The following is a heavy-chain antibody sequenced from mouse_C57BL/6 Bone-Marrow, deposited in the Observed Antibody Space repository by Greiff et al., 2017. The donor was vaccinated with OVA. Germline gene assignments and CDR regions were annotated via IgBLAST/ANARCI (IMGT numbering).Heavy chain of an antibody. CDR2: IYPGSGST. Sequence: QVQLQQSGAELVKPGASVKMSCKASGYTFTSYWITWVKQRPGQGLEWIGDIYPGSGSTNYNEKFKSKATLTVDTSSSTAYMQLSSLTSEDSAVYYCARFDYDYDGNAMDYWGQGTSVTVSS. CDR1: GYTFTSYW. CDR3: ARFDYDYDGNAMDY. D-gene: IGHD2-4*01. V-gene: IGHV1-55*01. J-gene: IGHJ4*01.